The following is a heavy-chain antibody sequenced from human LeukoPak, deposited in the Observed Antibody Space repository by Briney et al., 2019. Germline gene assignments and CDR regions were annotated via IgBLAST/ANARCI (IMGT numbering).Heavy chain of an antibody. CDR2: ISYDGSNK. D-gene: IGHD6-19*01. CDR1: GFTFSSYA. V-gene: IGHV3-30*14. Sequence: GGSLRLSCAASGFTFSSYAMHWVRQAPGKGLEWVAVISYDGSNKYYADSVKGRFTISRDNSKNTLYLQMNSLRAEDTAVYYCARTAWAGIAVGIDATVDYWGQGTLVTVSS. CDR3: ARTAWAGIAVGIDATVDY. J-gene: IGHJ4*02.